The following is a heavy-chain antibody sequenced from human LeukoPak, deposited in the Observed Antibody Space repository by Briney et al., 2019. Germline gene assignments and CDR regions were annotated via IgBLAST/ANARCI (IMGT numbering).Heavy chain of an antibody. J-gene: IGHJ4*02. D-gene: IGHD2-2*02. CDR3: NRAGCGATSCYTNDY. CDR1: GFTFSDSP. V-gene: IGHV3-73*01. CDR2: IRTKATNYAP. Sequence: GGSLRLSCAASGFTFSDSPMHWVRQASGKGLEWVGRIRTKATNYAPAYAASVKGRFTISRDDSKRTPYLQMNSLETEDRAVYYCNRAGCGATSCYTNDYWGQGPLVTVPS.